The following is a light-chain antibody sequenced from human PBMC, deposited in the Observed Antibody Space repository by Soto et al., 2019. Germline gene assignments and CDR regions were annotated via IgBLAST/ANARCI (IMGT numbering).Light chain of an antibody. Sequence: QSVLTQPPSVSGAPGQRVTISCTGRNSNIGAGYDVHWYQQLPGTAPKVLIFGNSNRPSGVPDRFSGSKSGPSASLAITGLQAEDEADYYCQSYDSSLSAVVFGGGTKLTVL. CDR2: GNS. CDR1: NSNIGAGYD. V-gene: IGLV1-40*01. CDR3: QSYDSSLSAVV. J-gene: IGLJ2*01.